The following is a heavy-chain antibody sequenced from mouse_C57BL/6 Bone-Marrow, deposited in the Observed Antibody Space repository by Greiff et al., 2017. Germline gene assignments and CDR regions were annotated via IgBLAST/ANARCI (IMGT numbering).Heavy chain of an antibody. CDR1: GFNIKNTY. D-gene: IGHD2-4*01. CDR2: IDPANGNT. CDR3: ALDYPWFAY. V-gene: IGHV14-3*01. Sequence: VQLKESVAELVRPGASVKLSCTASGFNIKNTYMHWVQQRPEQGLEWIGRIDPANGNTKYAPKFQGRATITADTSSNPAYLQLSSLTSEDTAIXSSALDYPWFAYWGQGTLVTVSA. J-gene: IGHJ3*01.